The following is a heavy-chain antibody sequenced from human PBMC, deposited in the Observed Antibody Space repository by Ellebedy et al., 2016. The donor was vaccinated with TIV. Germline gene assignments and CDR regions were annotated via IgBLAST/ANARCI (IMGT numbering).Heavy chain of an antibody. V-gene: IGHV3-21*01. Sequence: GGSLRLXCAASGFTFSSYSMNWVRQAPGKGLEWVSSISSSSSYIYYADSVKGRFTISRDNAKNSLYLQMNSLRAEDTAVYYCARGGWGFDPHHWFDPWGQGTLVTVSS. D-gene: IGHD3-9*01. CDR2: ISSSSSYI. CDR1: GFTFSSYS. J-gene: IGHJ5*02. CDR3: ARGGWGFDPHHWFDP.